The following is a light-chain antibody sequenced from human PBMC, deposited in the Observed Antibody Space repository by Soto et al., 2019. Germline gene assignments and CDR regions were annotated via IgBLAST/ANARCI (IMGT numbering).Light chain of an antibody. V-gene: IGKV1-33*01. J-gene: IGKJ3*01. CDR3: QQYHSLPFT. Sequence: IHMTQSPSSLSASVGDRVTITCQASQVISNYLNWYQQKQGKAPKLLIYDASNLETGVPSRFSGSGSGTDFTFTISSLQTEDIASYYCQQYHSLPFTFGPGTKVDIK. CDR2: DAS. CDR1: QVISNY.